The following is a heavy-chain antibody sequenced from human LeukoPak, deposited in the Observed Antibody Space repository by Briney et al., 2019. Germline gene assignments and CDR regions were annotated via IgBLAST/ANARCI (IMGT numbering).Heavy chain of an antibody. D-gene: IGHD2-15*01. V-gene: IGHV4-4*07. CDR2: IYTSGST. CDR1: GGSISSYY. Sequence: PSETLSLTCTVSGGSISSYYWSWIRQPAGKGLEWIGRIYTSGSTNYNPSLKSRVTMSVDTSKSQFSLKLSSVTAADTAVYYCARGPNPSKYCSGGSCYSGYYYMDVWGKGTTVTVSS. CDR3: ARGPNPSKYCSGGSCYSGYYYMDV. J-gene: IGHJ6*03.